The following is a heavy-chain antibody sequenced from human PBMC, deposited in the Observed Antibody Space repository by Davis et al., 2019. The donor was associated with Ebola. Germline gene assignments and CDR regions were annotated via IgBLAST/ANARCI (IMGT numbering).Heavy chain of an antibody. V-gene: IGHV3-23*01. Sequence: GGSLRLSCAASGFTSSNYAMNWVRQAPGKGLEWVSGISGGGRSADYGDSVKGRFTISRDNAKNSVFLQMNSLRGEDTALYYCASGDGRGSSYDMDVWGQGTTVTVSS. CDR1: GFTSSNYA. CDR3: ASGDGRGSSYDMDV. J-gene: IGHJ6*02. D-gene: IGHD5-12*01. CDR2: ISGGGRSA.